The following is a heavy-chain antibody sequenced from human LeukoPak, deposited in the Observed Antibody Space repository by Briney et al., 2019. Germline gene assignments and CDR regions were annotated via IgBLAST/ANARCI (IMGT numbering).Heavy chain of an antibody. J-gene: IGHJ3*02. CDR3: ARDSGTGAFDI. CDR1: GFTFTSYS. CDR2: ISSSSSYI. V-gene: IGHV3-21*01. Sequence: GGSLRLSCAASGFTFTSYSMNWVRQAPGKGLEWVSSISSSSSYIYYADSVKGRITISRDSAKKSLDLQMNSLRAEDTAPYYCARDSGTGAFDIWGQGTMVTVSS. D-gene: IGHD1-7*01.